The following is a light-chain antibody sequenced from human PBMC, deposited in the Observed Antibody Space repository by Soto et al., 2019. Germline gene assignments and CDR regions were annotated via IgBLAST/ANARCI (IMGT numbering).Light chain of an antibody. CDR3: QQYNSYPLT. CDR2: KAS. V-gene: IGKV1-5*03. CDR1: QSISSW. J-gene: IGKJ4*01. Sequence: DIQMTQSPSTLSASVGDRVTITCRASQSISSWLAWYQQKPGKAPNLLIYKASSLESVVPSRFSGSGSGTEFTLTISSLQPDDFATSYCQQYNSYPLTFGGGTKVEIK.